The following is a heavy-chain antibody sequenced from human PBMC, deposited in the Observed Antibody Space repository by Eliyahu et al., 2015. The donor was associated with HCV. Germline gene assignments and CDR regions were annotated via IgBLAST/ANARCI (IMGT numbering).Heavy chain of an antibody. V-gene: IGHV3-30*18. CDR3: AKDLLGQNSVNFGDYFVY. CDR1: GXPFSXYG. Sequence: QVQLVESGGGVVQPGRSLRLSXTASGXPFSXYGXHWVRQAPGKGLEWVAVMSYXGSKKYYADSVKXRFTISRDNSKNTLHLQMNSLRTEDTAMYYCAKDLLGQNSVNFGDYFVYWGQGTLVTVSS. J-gene: IGHJ4*02. D-gene: IGHD4-17*01. CDR2: MSYXGSKK.